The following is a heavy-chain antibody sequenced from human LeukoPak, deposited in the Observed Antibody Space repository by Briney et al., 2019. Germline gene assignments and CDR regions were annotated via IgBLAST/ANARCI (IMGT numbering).Heavy chain of an antibody. Sequence: GGSLRLSCAASGFTFSSYGMHWVRQAPGKGLEWVAFIRYDGSNKHYADSVKGRFTISRDNSKNTLYLQMNSLRAEDTAVYYCAKGKVQATSDAFDIWGQGTMVTVSS. J-gene: IGHJ3*02. CDR1: GFTFSSYG. CDR3: AKGKVQATSDAFDI. CDR2: IRYDGSNK. D-gene: IGHD1-1*01. V-gene: IGHV3-30*02.